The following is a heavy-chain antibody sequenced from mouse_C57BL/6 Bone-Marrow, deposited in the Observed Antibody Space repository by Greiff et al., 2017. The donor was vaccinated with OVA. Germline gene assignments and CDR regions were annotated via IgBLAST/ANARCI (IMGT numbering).Heavy chain of an antibody. J-gene: IGHJ2*01. CDR3: TSYVNFDY. CDR1: GYNITDDY. CDR2: IDPENGVT. D-gene: IGHD6-5*01. Sequence: EVQLQQSGAELVRPGASVKLSCTASGYNITDDYMPWVKQRPEQGLEWIGRIDPENGVTEYDSKFQGKATLTVDTSSNTAYLQLSSLTSEYTAGYDCTSYVNFDYWGQGTTLTVSS. V-gene: IGHV14-4*01.